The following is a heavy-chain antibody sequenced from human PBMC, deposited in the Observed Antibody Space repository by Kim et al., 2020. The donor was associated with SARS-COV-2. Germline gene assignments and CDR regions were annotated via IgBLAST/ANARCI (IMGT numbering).Heavy chain of an antibody. Sequence: GGSLRLSCAASGFTFSSYGMHWVRQAPGKGLEWVAVISYDGSNKYYADSVKGRFTISRDNSKNTLYLQMNSLRAEDTAVYYCAKASELLWFGELFSYYYYGMDGGGKGPRSPSPQ. D-gene: IGHD3-10*01. CDR3: AKASELLWFGELFSYYYYGMDG. J-gene: IGHJ6*01. CDR1: GFTFSSYG. V-gene: IGHV3-30*18. CDR2: ISYDGSNK.